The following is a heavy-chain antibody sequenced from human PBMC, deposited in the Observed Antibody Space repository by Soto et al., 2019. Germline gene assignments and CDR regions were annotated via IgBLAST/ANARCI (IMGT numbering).Heavy chain of an antibody. J-gene: IGHJ5*02. CDR2: IYHSGRT. CDR1: GGSISSGGYS. D-gene: IGHD3-10*01. CDR3: ARVPGP. Sequence: QLQLQESGSGLVKPSQTLSLTCAVSGGSISSGGYSWSWIRQPPGKGLEWIGYIYHSGRTSYNPSLKRRVTRSVDRAKNQFSLKLSSVTAAAKAVYYWARVPGPWGQGTLVAFSS. V-gene: IGHV4-30-2*01.